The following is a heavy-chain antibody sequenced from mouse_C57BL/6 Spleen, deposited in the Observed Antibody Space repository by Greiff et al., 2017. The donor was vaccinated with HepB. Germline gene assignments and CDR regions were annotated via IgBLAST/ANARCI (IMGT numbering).Heavy chain of an antibody. J-gene: IGHJ3*01. CDR3: ATDYDSPGFAY. CDR1: GFSLTSYG. D-gene: IGHD2-4*01. CDR2: IWGVGRT. Sequence: VKVVESGPGLVAPSQSLSITCTASGFSLTSYGVDWVRQSPGKGLEWLGVIWGVGRTNYNSALKSRLSISKDNSKSQVFLKMNSLQTDDTAMYYCATDYDSPGFAYWGQGTLVTVSA. V-gene: IGHV2-6*01.